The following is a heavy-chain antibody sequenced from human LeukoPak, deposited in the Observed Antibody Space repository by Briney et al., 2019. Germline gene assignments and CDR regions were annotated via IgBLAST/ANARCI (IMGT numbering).Heavy chain of an antibody. D-gene: IGHD3-10*01. CDR3: VRDGEGVAISVNYWFDP. J-gene: IGHJ5*02. CDR1: GYTFTSYD. Sequence: ASVKVSCKASGYTFTSYDFNWLRQATGQGPEWMGWMNPNSGATGYAQKFQGRVTMTRSASINTAYMELSSLRSEDTAVYYCVRDGEGVAISVNYWFDPWGQGTLVTVSS. CDR2: MNPNSGAT. V-gene: IGHV1-8*01.